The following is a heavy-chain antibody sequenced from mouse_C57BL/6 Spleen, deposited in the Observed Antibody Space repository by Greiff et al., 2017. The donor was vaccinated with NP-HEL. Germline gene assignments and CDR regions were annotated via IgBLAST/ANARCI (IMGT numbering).Heavy chain of an antibody. J-gene: IGHJ4*01. CDR3: AIYYGNPYAMDY. D-gene: IGHD2-1*01. Sequence: EVQLQQSGPVLVKPGASVKMSCKASGYTFTDYYMNWVKQSHGKSLEWIGVINPYNGGTSYNQKFKGKATLTVDKSSSTAYMELNSLTSEDSAVYYCAIYYGNPYAMDYWGQGTSVTVSS. CDR2: INPYNGGT. V-gene: IGHV1-19*01. CDR1: GYTFTDYY.